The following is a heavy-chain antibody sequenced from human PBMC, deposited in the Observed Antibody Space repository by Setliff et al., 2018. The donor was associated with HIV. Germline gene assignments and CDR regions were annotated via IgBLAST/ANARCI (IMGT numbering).Heavy chain of an antibody. CDR1: GYTFTKYG. J-gene: IGHJ6*03. V-gene: IGHV1-18*01. CDR3: ARDPEAQIVVVPAYMDV. CDR2: ISANNGSS. D-gene: IGHD2-2*01. Sequence: GASVKVSCKSSGYTFTKYGITWVRQAPGQGLEWMGWISANNGSSYFAQKLQDRVTMTSDTSASTAYMELSSLRSEDTAVYYCARDPEAQIVVVPAYMDVWGKGTTVTVSS.